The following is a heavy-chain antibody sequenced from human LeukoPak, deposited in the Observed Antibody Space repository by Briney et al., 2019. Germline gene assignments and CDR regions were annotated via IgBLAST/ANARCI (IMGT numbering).Heavy chain of an antibody. CDR3: ARHHDYGDYGCFDY. D-gene: IGHD4-17*01. CDR1: GYSFTNYW. Sequence: GESLKISCKGSGYSFTNYWISWVRQMPGKGLEWMGRIDPSDSYTNYSPSFQGQVTISADKSIRTAYLQWSSLKASDTAIYYCARHHDYGDYGCFDYWGQGTLVTVSS. CDR2: IDPSDSYT. V-gene: IGHV5-10-1*04. J-gene: IGHJ4*02.